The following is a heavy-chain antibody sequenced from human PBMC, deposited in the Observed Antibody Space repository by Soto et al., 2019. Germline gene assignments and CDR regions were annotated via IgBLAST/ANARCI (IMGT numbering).Heavy chain of an antibody. J-gene: IGHJ4*02. V-gene: IGHV3-7*01. CDR2: MKQDDSEK. CDR1: GLTFSSPW. D-gene: IGHD4-17*01. CDR3: TRDDYYGGTSRD. Sequence: VQLVESGGTLVQPGGSLRLSCAASGLTFSSPWMSWVRQAPGKGLEWVANMKQDDSEKYYLESVNGRFTISRDNTKNSLDLQMNSLRVEDTAVYYCTRDDYYGGTSRDWGQGTLVTVSS.